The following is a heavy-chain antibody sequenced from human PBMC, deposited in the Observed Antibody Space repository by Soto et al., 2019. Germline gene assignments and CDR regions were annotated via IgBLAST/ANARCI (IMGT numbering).Heavy chain of an antibody. D-gene: IGHD3-16*01. CDR1: GFSFGAYG. CDR3: ATVSVGYVDPNLGLAEAY. Sequence: QVQLVESGGGAAQPGTSLTLSCAASGFSFGAYGMHWVRQAPGKGLEWVAVVSADGNRHLYADSVRGRFTISRDNSKNALHLQMNRLRSDDTAMYYCATVSVGYVDPNLGLAEAYWGQGARVTVPS. J-gene: IGHJ4*02. CDR2: VSADGNRH. V-gene: IGHV3-30*03.